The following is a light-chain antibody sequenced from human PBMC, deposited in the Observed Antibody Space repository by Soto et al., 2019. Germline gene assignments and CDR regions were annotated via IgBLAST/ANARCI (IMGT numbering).Light chain of an antibody. CDR1: QSVLYSSDNKNY. Sequence: DIVMTQSPDSLAVSLGERATINCKSSQSVLYSSDNKNYLAWYQQKPGQPPKLLIYWTSTRESGVPDRFSGAGYGTDFTLTISSLQAEDVAVYYCQQNYRIPLTFGGGTKVEIK. J-gene: IGKJ4*01. CDR3: QQNYRIPLT. V-gene: IGKV4-1*01. CDR2: WTS.